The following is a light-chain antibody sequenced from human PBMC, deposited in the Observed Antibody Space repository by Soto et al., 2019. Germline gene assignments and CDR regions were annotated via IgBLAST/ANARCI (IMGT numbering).Light chain of an antibody. CDR1: CSDLGTYNH. Sequence: QSVLTQPASVSGSPGQSITISCNGTCSDLGTYNHVSWYQQHPGKVPKLLIYDVTSRPSGVSSRFSGSKSGYTASLTISGLQPEDEAEYYCSSHRTGSTLVFGGGTKVTVL. CDR2: DVT. V-gene: IGLV2-14*01. J-gene: IGLJ2*01. CDR3: SSHRTGSTLV.